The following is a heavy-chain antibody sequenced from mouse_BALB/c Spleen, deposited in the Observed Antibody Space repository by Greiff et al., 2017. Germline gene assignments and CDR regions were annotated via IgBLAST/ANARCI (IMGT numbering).Heavy chain of an antibody. CDR3: ARQGYGSSFDY. CDR2: ISNGGGST. D-gene: IGHD1-1*01. CDR1: GFTFSSYT. Sequence: EVMLVESGGGLVQPGGSLKLSCAASGFTFSSYTMSWVRQTPEKRLEWVAYISNGGGSTYYPDTVKGRFTISRDNAKNTLYLQMSSLKSEDTAMYYCARQGYGSSFDYWGQGTTLTVSS. V-gene: IGHV5-12-2*01. J-gene: IGHJ2*01.